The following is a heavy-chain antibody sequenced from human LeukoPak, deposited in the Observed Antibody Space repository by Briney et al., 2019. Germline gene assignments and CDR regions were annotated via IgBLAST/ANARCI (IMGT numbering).Heavy chain of an antibody. D-gene: IGHD2-2*01. CDR2: ITPMFGTA. CDR1: GGTFSRYA. Sequence: ASVKVSCKAFGGTFSRYAISWVRQAPGQGLEWMGGITPMFGTANYAQKFQGRVTITADESTSTAYMELSSLRSEDTAVYYCARAGGNYCSSTSCFQSDVWGQGTLVTVSS. V-gene: IGHV1-69*13. J-gene: IGHJ4*02. CDR3: ARAGGNYCSSTSCFQSDV.